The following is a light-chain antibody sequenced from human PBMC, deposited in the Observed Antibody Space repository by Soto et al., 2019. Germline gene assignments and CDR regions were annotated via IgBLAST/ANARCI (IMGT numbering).Light chain of an antibody. CDR2: GAS. CDR3: QQYNNWPPWT. V-gene: IGKV3-15*01. J-gene: IGKJ1*01. CDR1: QSVSSN. Sequence: EIVMTQSPATLSVSPGERATLSCRASQSVSSNLAWYQQKLGQAPRLLIYGASTRATGVPARFSGGGSGTEFTLTISSLQSEDFAVYYCQQYNNWPPWTFGQGTKVEIK.